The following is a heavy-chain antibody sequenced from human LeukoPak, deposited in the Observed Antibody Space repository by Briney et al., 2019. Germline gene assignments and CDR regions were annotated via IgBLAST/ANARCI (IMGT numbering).Heavy chain of an antibody. CDR3: ARVVGSGWYEDWFDP. CDR1: GFTFSSYS. CDR2: ISSSSSTI. Sequence: PGGSLRLSCAASGFTFSSYSMNWVRQAPGKGLEWVSYISSSSSTIYYADSVKGRFTISRDNAKNSLYLQMNSLRAEDTAVYYCARVVGSGWYEDWFDPWGQGTLVTVSS. V-gene: IGHV3-48*01. J-gene: IGHJ5*02. D-gene: IGHD6-19*01.